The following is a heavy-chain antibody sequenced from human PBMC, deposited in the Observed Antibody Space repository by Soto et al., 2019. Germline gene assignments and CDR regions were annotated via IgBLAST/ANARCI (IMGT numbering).Heavy chain of an antibody. CDR1: CYTFTSYG. D-gene: IGHD3-9*01. CDR2: ISAYNGNT. J-gene: IGHJ4*02. CDR3: ARVRRYYDILTGYYIFDY. V-gene: IGHV1-18*04. Sequence: SVEVSFKASCYTFTSYGISWVRQAPGQGLEWMGWISAYNGNTNYAQKLQGRVTMTTDTSTSTAYMELRSLRSDDTAVYYCARVRRYYDILTGYYIFDYWGQGTLVTVYS.